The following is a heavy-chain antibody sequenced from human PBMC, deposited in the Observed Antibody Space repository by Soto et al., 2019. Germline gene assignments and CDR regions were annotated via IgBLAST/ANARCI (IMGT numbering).Heavy chain of an antibody. CDR3: AHTYSSSPDDGFDV. Sequence: QITLKESGHTLVKPTQMLTLTCTFSGFSLSTRGVGVGWIRQPPGEALEWLALIYCDEDKRYRPSLRSRLTITKDTSKNPVVLTMTNMEPVDTGTYYCAHTYSSSPDDGFDVWGQGTRVAVSS. CDR2: IYCDEDK. J-gene: IGHJ3*01. D-gene: IGHD6-6*01. V-gene: IGHV2-5*02. CDR1: GFSLSTRGVG.